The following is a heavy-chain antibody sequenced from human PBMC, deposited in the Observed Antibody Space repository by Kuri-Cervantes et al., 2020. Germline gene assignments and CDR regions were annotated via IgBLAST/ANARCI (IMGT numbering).Heavy chain of an antibody. CDR1: GGTFSSYA. CDR3: AKDPPDTVAGGYYYYYMDV. D-gene: IGHD4-11*01. J-gene: IGHJ6*03. V-gene: IGHV1-69*13. Sequence: SVKVSCKASGGTFSSYAISWVRQAPGQGLEWMGGVIPIFGTANYAQKFQGRVTITADESTSTAYMELSSLRAEDTAVYYCAKDPPDTVAGGYYYYYMDVRGKGTTVTVSS. CDR2: VIPIFGTA.